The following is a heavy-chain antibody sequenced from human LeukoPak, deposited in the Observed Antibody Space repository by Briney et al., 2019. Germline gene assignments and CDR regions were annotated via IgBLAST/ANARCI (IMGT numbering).Heavy chain of an antibody. CDR1: GYTFTGYN. J-gene: IGHJ4*02. V-gene: IGHV1-2*02. CDR3: VRDVHNWNDDY. Sequence: GASVKVSCKASGYTFTGYNIHWVRQAPGQGLKWMGWINPNGGVTNYPQKFQGRVTLTRDTSITTAYMDLSRLTSDDTAVYYCVRDVHNWNDDYWGQGTLVTVS. CDR2: INPNGGVT. D-gene: IGHD1-1*01.